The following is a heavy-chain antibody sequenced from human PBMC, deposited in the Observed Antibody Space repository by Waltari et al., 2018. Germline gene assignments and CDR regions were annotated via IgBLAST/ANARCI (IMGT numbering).Heavy chain of an antibody. CDR1: GGSISSCY. CDR2: IYYSGST. V-gene: IGHV4-59*01. CDR3: ARDIEGIAAENWFDP. Sequence: QVQLQESRPGLVKPSETLSLTCTVSGGSISSCYWSWIRPPPGKGLEWIGYIYYSGSTNYNPSLKSRVTISVDTSKNQFSLKLSSVTAADTAVYYCARDIEGIAAENWFDPWGQGTLVTVSS. J-gene: IGHJ5*02. D-gene: IGHD6-13*01.